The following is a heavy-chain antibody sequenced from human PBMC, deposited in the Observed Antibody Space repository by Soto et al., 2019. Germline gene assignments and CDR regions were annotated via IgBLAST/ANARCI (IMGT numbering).Heavy chain of an antibody. V-gene: IGHV3-30*04. J-gene: IGHJ4*02. CDR1: GFSLTDYA. D-gene: IGHD3-3*01. CDR2: MSYDGTSK. CDR3: ARDIGLRFLEWFPEY. Sequence: QVQLVESGGGVVHSGRSLRLSCEASGFSLTDYAVHWVRQAPGKGLEWVAVMSYDGTSKYYAASVKGRFTVSRGTSKNTLYLQMNTLRTEDAAVYCCARDIGLRFLEWFPEYWGQGTLVTVPS.